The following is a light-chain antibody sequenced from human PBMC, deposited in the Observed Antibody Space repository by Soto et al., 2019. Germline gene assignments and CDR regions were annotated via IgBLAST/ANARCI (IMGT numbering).Light chain of an antibody. J-gene: IGLJ1*01. V-gene: IGLV1-47*02. Sequence: QSVLTQPPSVSGAPGQRVTISCTGSSSNIGAGYDVHWYQQLPGTAPKLLIYSNNQRPSGVPDRFSGSKSGTSASLAISGLRSEDEADYYCAAWDDSLSASYVFGTGTQLTVL. CDR3: AAWDDSLSASYV. CDR1: SSNIGAGYD. CDR2: SNN.